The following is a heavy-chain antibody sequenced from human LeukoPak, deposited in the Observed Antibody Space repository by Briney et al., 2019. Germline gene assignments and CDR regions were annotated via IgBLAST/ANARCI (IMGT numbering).Heavy chain of an antibody. CDR2: IYSGGIT. CDR3: ARALLRHWYFDL. J-gene: IGHJ2*01. CDR1: GFSVSSNY. D-gene: IGHD3-22*01. Sequence: PGGSLRLSCAASGFSVSSNYMTWVRQAPGKGLEWVSVIYSGGITYYADSVKGRFTISRDNSKNTLYPQMNSLRAEDTAVYYCARALLRHWYFDLWGRGTLVIVSS. V-gene: IGHV3-53*01.